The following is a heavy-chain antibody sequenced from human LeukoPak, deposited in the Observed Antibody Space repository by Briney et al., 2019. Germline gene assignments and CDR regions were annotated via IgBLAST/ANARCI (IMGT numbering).Heavy chain of an antibody. Sequence: ASLRLSCAASGGTFSSYAMSWVRQAPGQGLEWMAGIIPIFGTANYAQKFQGRVTITADESTSTAYMELSSLRSEDTAVYYCASLEYYGPGPSRKPNWYFDLWGRGTLVTVSS. CDR3: ASLEYYGPGPSRKPNWYFDL. V-gene: IGHV1-69*13. J-gene: IGHJ2*01. CDR1: GGTFSSYA. D-gene: IGHD3-10*01. CDR2: IIPIFGTA.